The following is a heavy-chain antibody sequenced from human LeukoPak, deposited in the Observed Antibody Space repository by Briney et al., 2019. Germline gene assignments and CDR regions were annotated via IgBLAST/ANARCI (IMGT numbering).Heavy chain of an antibody. V-gene: IGHV3-23*01. CDR3: AKDREPLDAFDI. CDR1: GFTVSSNY. Sequence: GGSLRLSCTASGFTVSSNYMSWVRQAPGKGLEWVSAISGSGGSTYYADSVKGRFTISRDNSKNTLYLQMNSLRAEDTAVYYCAKDREPLDAFDIWGQGTMVTVSS. D-gene: IGHD1-14*01. CDR2: ISGSGGST. J-gene: IGHJ3*02.